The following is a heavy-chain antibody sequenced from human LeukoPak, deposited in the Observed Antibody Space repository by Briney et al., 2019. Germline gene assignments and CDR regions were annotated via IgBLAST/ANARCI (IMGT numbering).Heavy chain of an antibody. CDR3: ARRAGAYSHPYDY. CDR1: GFTVSSNS. D-gene: IGHD4/OR15-4a*01. CDR2: IYSDNT. V-gene: IGHV3-53*01. J-gene: IGHJ4*02. Sequence: EGSLRLSCTVAGFTVSSNSMSWVRQAPGKGLEWVSFIYSDNTHYSDSVKGRFTISRDNSKNTLYLQMNSLRAEDTAVYYCARRAGAYSHPYDYWGQGTLVTVSS.